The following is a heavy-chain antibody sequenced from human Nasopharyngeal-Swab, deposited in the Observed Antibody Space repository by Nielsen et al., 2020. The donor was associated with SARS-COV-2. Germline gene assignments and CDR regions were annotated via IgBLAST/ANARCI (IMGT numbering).Heavy chain of an antibody. Sequence: GESLKISCEASGFTFSFYTMGWVRQAPGKGLEWVSGISASGGSIYHADSVKDRFTISRDNSKNTLFLQMHSLRGEDTAIYYCAKARVELTRNDAFDVWGRGTLVTVSS. CDR2: ISASGGSI. D-gene: IGHD1-7*01. J-gene: IGHJ3*01. CDR3: AKARVELTRNDAFDV. V-gene: IGHV3-23*01. CDR1: GFTFSFYT.